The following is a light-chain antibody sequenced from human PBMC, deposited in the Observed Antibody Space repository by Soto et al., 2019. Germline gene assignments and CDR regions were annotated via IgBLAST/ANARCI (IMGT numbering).Light chain of an antibody. CDR1: QGIGTY. CDR3: QENNSAPLP. CDR2: ATS. Sequence: DAQVTQSTSSLAAFVPDRVTITCRASQGIGTYLAWIEQIPGKVTKHLIYATSTLVSGVLSRFSGSGSGTDFTLTINSLQAYYVGTDYCQENNSAPLPCGGGT. J-gene: IGKJ4*01. V-gene: IGKV1-27*01.